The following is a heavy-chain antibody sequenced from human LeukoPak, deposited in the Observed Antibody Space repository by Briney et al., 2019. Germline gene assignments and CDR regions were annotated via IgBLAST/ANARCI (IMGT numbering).Heavy chain of an antibody. CDR2: INPNSGGT. D-gene: IGHD3-16*01. Sequence: ASVKVSCKASGYTFTGYYMHWVRQAPGQGLEWMGWINPNSGGTNYAQTFQGRVTMTRDTSISTAYMELSRLRSDDTAVYYCARIMTTRSFDIWGQGTMVTVSS. J-gene: IGHJ3*02. CDR3: ARIMTTRSFDI. CDR1: GYTFTGYY. V-gene: IGHV1-2*02.